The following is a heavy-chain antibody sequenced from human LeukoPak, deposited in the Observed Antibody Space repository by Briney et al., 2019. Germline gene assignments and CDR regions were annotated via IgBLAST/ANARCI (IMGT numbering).Heavy chain of an antibody. V-gene: IGHV1-2*02. J-gene: IGHJ6*04. CDR2: INPNSDGT. Sequence: ASVKVSCKASGYTFTGYYMHWVRQAPGQGLEWMGWINPNSDGTNYAQKFQGRVTMTRDTSISTVYMELSRLRSDDTAVYYCARDLTRFGGVIVVLYYWGKGTTVTVSS. CDR1: GYTFTGYY. CDR3: ARDLTRFGGVIVVLYY. D-gene: IGHD3-16*02.